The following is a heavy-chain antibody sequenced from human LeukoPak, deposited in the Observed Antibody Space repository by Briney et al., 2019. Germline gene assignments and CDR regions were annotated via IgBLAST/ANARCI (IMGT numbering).Heavy chain of an antibody. CDR2: INSDGIST. CDR3: ARDVGNFDY. CDR1: GFTFSNYW. V-gene: IGHV3-74*01. Sequence: GGSLRLSCAASGFTFSNYWMHWVRQAPGRGLVWVSRINSDGISTGYADSVKGRFTVSRDNAKKTLYLQMNSLRAEDTAVYYCARDVGNFDYWGQGTLVTVSS. J-gene: IGHJ4*02.